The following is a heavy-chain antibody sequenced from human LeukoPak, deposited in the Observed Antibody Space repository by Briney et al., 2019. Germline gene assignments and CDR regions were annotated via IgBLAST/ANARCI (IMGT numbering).Heavy chain of an antibody. CDR2: SCGNSDTT. J-gene: IGHJ4*02. Sequence: GGSLRLSCAASGFTFSRYAMSWLRRAPGKGLEWFLASCGNSDTTYYTDYVKGRFTIYRDNTKNSLYLHMNSVEAEDTSVYYCANNSGGSCNPSVDYWGQGTLVTVSS. D-gene: IGHD2-15*01. CDR3: ANNSGGSCNPSVDY. V-gene: IGHV3-23*01. CDR1: GFTFSRYA.